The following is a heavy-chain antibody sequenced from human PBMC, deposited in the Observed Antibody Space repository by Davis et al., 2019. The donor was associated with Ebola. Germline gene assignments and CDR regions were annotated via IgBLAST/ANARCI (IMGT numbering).Heavy chain of an antibody. D-gene: IGHD3-10*01. J-gene: IGHJ4*02. Sequence: AASVKVSCKASGYTSTGYYMHWVRQAPGQGLEWMGWINPNSGGTNYAQKFQGWVTMTRDTSISTAYMELSRLRSDDTAVYYCAREVRYYGSGSYYNDYFDYRGQGTLVTVSS. CDR3: AREVRYYGSGSYYNDYFDY. V-gene: IGHV1-2*04. CDR2: INPNSGGT. CDR1: GYTSTGYY.